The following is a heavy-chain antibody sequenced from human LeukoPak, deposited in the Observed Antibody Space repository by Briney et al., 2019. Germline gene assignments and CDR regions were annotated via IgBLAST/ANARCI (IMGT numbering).Heavy chain of an antibody. CDR2: IYSGGST. J-gene: IGHJ3*02. D-gene: IGHD3-22*01. CDR3: ASLYYDSSGYYYEDAFDI. CDR1: GFTVSSNY. V-gene: IGHV3-53*01. Sequence: GGSLRLSCAASGFTVSSNYMSWVRQAPGKGLGWVSVIYSGGSTYYADSVKGRFTISRDNSKNTLYLQMNSLRAEDTAVYYCASLYYDSSGYYYEDAFDIWGQGTMVTVSS.